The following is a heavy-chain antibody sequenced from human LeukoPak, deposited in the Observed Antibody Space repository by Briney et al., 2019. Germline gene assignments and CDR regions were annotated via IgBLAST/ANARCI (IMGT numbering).Heavy chain of an antibody. Sequence: GGSLRLSCAASGFTFSSYGMHWVRQAPGKGLEWVAFIRYDGSKKYYADAVKGRFTISRDNAKNSLYLQMNSLRAEDTAVYYCAMRQSLLHWGQGTLATVSS. J-gene: IGHJ4*02. D-gene: IGHD2-15*01. CDR3: AMRQSLLH. CDR1: GFTFSSYG. V-gene: IGHV3-30*02. CDR2: IRYDGSKK.